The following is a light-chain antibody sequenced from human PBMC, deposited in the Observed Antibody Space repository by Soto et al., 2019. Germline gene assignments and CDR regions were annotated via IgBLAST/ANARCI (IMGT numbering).Light chain of an antibody. J-gene: IGKJ4*01. CDR1: QSISSN. CDR2: GTS. CDR3: QQYNNWPPLT. Sequence: EIVMTQSPATLSVSPGERATLFCSASQSISSNLAWYQQKAGQAPRLLIYGTSTRASGIPARFSGSGSGTEFHLTISRLQCEDFAVYYCQQYNNWPPLTFGGGTKVEIK. V-gene: IGKV3-15*01.